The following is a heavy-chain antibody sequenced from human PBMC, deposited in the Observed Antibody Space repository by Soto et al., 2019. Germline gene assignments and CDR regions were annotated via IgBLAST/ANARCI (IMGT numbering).Heavy chain of an antibody. CDR3: ARGSWDIVVVPAATTSAFDI. J-gene: IGHJ3*02. D-gene: IGHD2-2*01. CDR1: GFTFSSYS. Sequence: GGSLRLSCAASGFTFSSYSMNWVRQAPGKGLEWVSSISSSSSYIYYADSVKGRFTISGDNAKNSLYLQMNSLRAEDTAVYYCARGSWDIVVVPAATTSAFDIWGQGTMVTVSS. V-gene: IGHV3-21*01. CDR2: ISSSSSYI.